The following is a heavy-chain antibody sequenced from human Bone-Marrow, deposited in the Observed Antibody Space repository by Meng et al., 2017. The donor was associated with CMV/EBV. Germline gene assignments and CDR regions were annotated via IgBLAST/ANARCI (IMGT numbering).Heavy chain of an antibody. V-gene: IGHV1-69*05. Sequence: SVKVSCKASGGTFSSYAISWVRQAPGQGLEWMGGIIPIFGTANYAQKFQGRVTITTDESTSTAYMEPSSLRSEDTAVYYCAIGGNSDGCFGYWGQGTLVTVSS. CDR2: IIPIFGTA. J-gene: IGHJ4*02. D-gene: IGHD4-23*01. CDR3: AIGGNSDGCFGY. CDR1: GGTFSSYA.